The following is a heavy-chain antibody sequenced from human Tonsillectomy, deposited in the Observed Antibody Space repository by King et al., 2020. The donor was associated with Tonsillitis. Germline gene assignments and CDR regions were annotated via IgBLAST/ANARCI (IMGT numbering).Heavy chain of an antibody. D-gene: IGHD3-3*01. Sequence: QLQQWGAGLVKPPETLSLTCAVYGGSFSGYYWSWIRQPPGKGLEWIGEINHSGSTNYNPSLKSRATISVDTSKNQFSLKLSSVTAADTAVYYCARGGVTISTNWFDPWGQGTLVTVSS. CDR1: GGSFSGYY. CDR2: INHSGST. J-gene: IGHJ5*02. V-gene: IGHV4-34*01. CDR3: ARGGVTISTNWFDP.